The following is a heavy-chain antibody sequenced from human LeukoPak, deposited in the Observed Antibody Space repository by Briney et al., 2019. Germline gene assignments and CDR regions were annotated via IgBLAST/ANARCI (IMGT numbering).Heavy chain of an antibody. CDR3: ARPRFPPPFSSSSYGDV. D-gene: IGHD4-17*01. J-gene: IGHJ6*03. Sequence: GASVKVSCKASGYTFTSYGISWVRQAPGQGLEWMGWISAYNGNTNYAQKLQGRVTMTTDTSTSTAYMELRSLRSDDTAVYYCARPRFPPPFSSSSYGDVGGKGPTVPVS. CDR1: GYTFTSYG. V-gene: IGHV1-18*01. CDR2: ISAYNGNT.